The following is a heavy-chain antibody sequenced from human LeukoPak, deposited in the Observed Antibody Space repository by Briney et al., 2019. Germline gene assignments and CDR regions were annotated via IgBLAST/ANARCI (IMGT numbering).Heavy chain of an antibody. V-gene: IGHV4-39*01. CDR1: GGSISSSSNY. Sequence: SETLSLTCSVSGGSISSSSNYWGWIRQPPGKGLEWIGNIYNRGSTYYNPSLKSRVTISVDTSKNQFSLNLSSVTAADTAVYYCARHREHCSNITCYPFDFDYWGQGTLVTVSS. CDR3: ARHREHCSNITCYPFDFDY. D-gene: IGHD2-2*01. CDR2: IYNRGST. J-gene: IGHJ4*02.